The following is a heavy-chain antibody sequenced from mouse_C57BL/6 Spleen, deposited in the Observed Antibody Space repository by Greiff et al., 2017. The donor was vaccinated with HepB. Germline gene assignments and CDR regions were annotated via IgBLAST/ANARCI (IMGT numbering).Heavy chain of an antibody. J-gene: IGHJ1*03. D-gene: IGHD5-5*01. CDR3: ARSYLYWYFDV. CDR2: ISSGSSTI. Sequence: EVKLVESGGGLVKPGGSLKLSCAASGFTFSDYGMHWVRQAPEKGLDWVAYISSGSSTIYYADTVKGRFTISRDNAKNTLFLQMTSLRSEDTAMYYCARSYLYWYFDVWGTGTTVTVSS. V-gene: IGHV5-17*01. CDR1: GFTFSDYG.